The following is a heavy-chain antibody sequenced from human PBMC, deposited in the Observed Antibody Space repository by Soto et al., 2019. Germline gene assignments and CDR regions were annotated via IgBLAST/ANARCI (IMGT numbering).Heavy chain of an antibody. Sequence: KPSETLSLTCTVSGGSISSYYWSWIRQPPGKGLEWIGYIYYSGSTNYNPSLKSRVTISVDTSKNQFSLKLSSVTAADTAVYYCARENCSSTSCYYDYWGQGTLVTVS. V-gene: IGHV4-59*01. CDR3: ARENCSSTSCYYDY. J-gene: IGHJ4*02. CDR2: IYYSGST. CDR1: GGSISSYY. D-gene: IGHD2-2*01.